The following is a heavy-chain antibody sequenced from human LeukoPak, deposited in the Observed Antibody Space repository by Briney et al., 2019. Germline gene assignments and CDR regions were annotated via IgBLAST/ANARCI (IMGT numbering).Heavy chain of an antibody. J-gene: IGHJ4*02. V-gene: IGHV3-23*01. D-gene: IGHD4-23*01. Sequence: GGSLRLSRAASGFTFSSYAMSWVRQAPGKGLEWVSAISGSGGSTYYADSVKGRFTISRDNSKNTPYLQMDSLRAEDTAVYYCANGRTVANFDYWGQGTLVTVSS. CDR3: ANGRTVANFDY. CDR2: ISGSGGST. CDR1: GFTFSSYA.